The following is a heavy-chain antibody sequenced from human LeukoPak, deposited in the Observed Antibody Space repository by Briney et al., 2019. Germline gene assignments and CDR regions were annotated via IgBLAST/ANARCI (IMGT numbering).Heavy chain of an antibody. CDR1: GYTFTSYG. J-gene: IGHJ4*02. CDR2: ISAYNGNT. D-gene: IGHD2-15*01. V-gene: IGHV1-18*01. Sequence: ASVKVSCKASGYTFTSYGISWVRQAPGQGPEWMGWISAYNGNTNYAQKLQGRVTMTTDTSTSTAYMELRSLRSDDTAVYYCARVLVVVAATTDHPDYWGQGTLVTVSS. CDR3: ARVLVVVAATTDHPDY.